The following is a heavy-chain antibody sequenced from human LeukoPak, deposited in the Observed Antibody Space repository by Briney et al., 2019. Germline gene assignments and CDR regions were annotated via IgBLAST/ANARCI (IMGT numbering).Heavy chain of an antibody. CDR1: GFSLSTSGMC. Sequence: SDPTLVNPTQTLTLTCTFSGFSLSTSGMCVSWIRQPPGKALEWLARIDWDDDKYYSTSLKTRLTISKDTSKNQVVLTMIDMDPVDTATYYCARIQRDFWSGYPLDYWGQGTLVTVSS. J-gene: IGHJ4*02. D-gene: IGHD3-3*01. V-gene: IGHV2-70*11. CDR3: ARIQRDFWSGYPLDY. CDR2: IDWDDDK.